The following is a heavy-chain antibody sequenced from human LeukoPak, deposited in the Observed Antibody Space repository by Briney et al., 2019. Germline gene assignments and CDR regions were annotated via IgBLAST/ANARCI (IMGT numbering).Heavy chain of an antibody. CDR1: GYTFTSYY. Sequence: ASVKVSCKASGYTFTSYYMHWVRQAPGQGLEWMGIINPSGGSTSYAQKFQGRVTMTRDMSTSTVYMELSSLRSEDTAVYYCARVRDYYDSSGSRRPVYYFDYWGQGTLVTVSS. D-gene: IGHD3-22*01. CDR2: INPSGGST. J-gene: IGHJ4*02. CDR3: ARVRDYYDSSGSRRPVYYFDY. V-gene: IGHV1-46*01.